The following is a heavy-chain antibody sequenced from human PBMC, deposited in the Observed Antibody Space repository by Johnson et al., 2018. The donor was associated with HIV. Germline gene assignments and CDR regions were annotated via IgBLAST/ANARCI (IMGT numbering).Heavy chain of an antibody. CDR3: ARGVRGVIID. CDR1: GFTVSSNY. D-gene: IGHD3-10*01. J-gene: IGHJ3*01. V-gene: IGHV3-66*01. CDR2: IYSGGST. Sequence: VQLVESGGGVVRPGGSLRLSCAASGFTVSSNYMNWVRQAPGKGLEWVSIIYSGGSTYYADSVKGRFTISRDSSKNTVYLQMNNLRAEDTAVYNCARGVRGVIIDWGQGTMVAVSS.